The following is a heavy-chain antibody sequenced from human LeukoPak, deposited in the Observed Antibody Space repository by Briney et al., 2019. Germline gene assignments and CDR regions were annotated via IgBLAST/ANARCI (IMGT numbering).Heavy chain of an antibody. CDR1: GFTFSSYG. CDR3: AKERDTAMVTIDY. Sequence: GGSLRLSWAASGFTFSSYGMHWVRQAPGKGLEWVAFIRYDGSNKYYADSVKGRFTISRDNSKNTLYLQMNSLRAGDTAVYYCAKERDTAMVTIDYWGQGTLVTVSS. J-gene: IGHJ4*02. D-gene: IGHD5-18*01. V-gene: IGHV3-30*02. CDR2: IRYDGSNK.